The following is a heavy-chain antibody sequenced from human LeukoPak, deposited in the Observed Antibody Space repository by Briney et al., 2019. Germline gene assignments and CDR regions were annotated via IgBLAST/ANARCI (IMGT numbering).Heavy chain of an antibody. CDR2: IWYDGSDK. CDR1: GFTFSSYG. Sequence: GRSLRLSCAASGFTFSSYGMHWVRQAPGKGLEWVAVIWYDGSDKYYADSAKGRFTISRDNSNNTLHLQMNSLRAEDTAVYYCGRAMEVYQLLPDYWGQGTLVTVSS. CDR3: GRAMEVYQLLPDY. V-gene: IGHV3-33*01. D-gene: IGHD2-2*01. J-gene: IGHJ4*02.